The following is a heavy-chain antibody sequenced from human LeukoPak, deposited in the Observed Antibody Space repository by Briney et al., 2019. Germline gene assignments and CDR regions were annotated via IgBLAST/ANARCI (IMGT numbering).Heavy chain of an antibody. D-gene: IGHD3-22*01. V-gene: IGHV3-23*01. CDR2: ISGSGGST. CDR1: GFTFSSYA. Sequence: PGGSLRLSCAASGFTFSSYAMSWVRQAPGKGLEWVSAISGSGGSTYYADSVKGQFTISRDNSKNTLYLQMNSLRAEDTAVYYCARVVVNYYDSSDYYEIDYWGQGTLVTVSS. J-gene: IGHJ4*02. CDR3: ARVVVNYYDSSDYYEIDY.